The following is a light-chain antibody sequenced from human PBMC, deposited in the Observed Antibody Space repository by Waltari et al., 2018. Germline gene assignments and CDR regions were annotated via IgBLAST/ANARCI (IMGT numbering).Light chain of an antibody. CDR3: HSFDSSLSTGVV. Sequence: QSVLTQPPSVSGAPGQRVTISCTGTSSNIGAGHDVHWYQQFPGTAPKLLIYGNSNRPSGVPDRFPGSKSDTSASLTITGLQAEDEADYFCHSFDSSLSTGVVFGGGTKVTVL. CDR2: GNS. V-gene: IGLV1-40*01. CDR1: SSNIGAGHD. J-gene: IGLJ2*01.